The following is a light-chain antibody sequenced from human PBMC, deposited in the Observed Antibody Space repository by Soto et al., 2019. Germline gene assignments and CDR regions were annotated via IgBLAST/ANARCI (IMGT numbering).Light chain of an antibody. CDR2: EVS. CDR3: CSYGGSYV. Sequence: ALTQPASVSGSPGQSITISCTGTSSDVGSYNLVSWYQQHPGKAPKVMIYEVSKRPSGVSNRFSGSKSGNTASLTISGLQAEDEADYYCCSYGGSYVFGPGTKVTVL. CDR1: SSDVGSYNL. V-gene: IGLV2-23*02. J-gene: IGLJ1*01.